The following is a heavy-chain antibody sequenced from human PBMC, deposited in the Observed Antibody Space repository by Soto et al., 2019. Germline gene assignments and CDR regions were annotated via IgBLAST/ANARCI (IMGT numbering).Heavy chain of an antibody. CDR2: IKQDGSEK. D-gene: IGHD4-17*01. Sequence: EVQLVESGGGLVQPGGSLRLSCAASGFTFSSYWMSWVRQAPGKGLEWVANIKQDGSEKYYVDSVKGRFTISRDNAKNSLYLQMNSMRAEDTAVYYCARAQGYGDYERRGYYFDYWGQGTLVTVSS. CDR3: ARAQGYGDYERRGYYFDY. CDR1: GFTFSSYW. V-gene: IGHV3-7*05. J-gene: IGHJ4*02.